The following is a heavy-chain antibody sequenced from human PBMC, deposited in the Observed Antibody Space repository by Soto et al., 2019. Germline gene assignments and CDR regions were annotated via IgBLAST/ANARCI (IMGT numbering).Heavy chain of an antibody. V-gene: IGHV3-48*01. CDR3: ARETPGYDFWSGYYRRDAFDI. D-gene: IGHD3-3*01. Sequence: GGSLRLSCAASGFTFSSYSMNWVRQAPGKALEWVSYISSSSSTIYYADSVKGRFTISRDNAKNSLYLQMNSLRAEDTAVYYCARETPGYDFWSGYYRRDAFDIWGQGTMVTVSS. CDR2: ISSSSSTI. J-gene: IGHJ3*02. CDR1: GFTFSSYS.